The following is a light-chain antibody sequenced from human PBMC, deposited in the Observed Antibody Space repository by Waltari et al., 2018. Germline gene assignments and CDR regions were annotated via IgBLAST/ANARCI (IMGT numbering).Light chain of an antibody. V-gene: IGLV2-14*01. Sequence: QSALTQPASVSGSPGQSITISCTGTSSDVGFYDFVSWFQQHPGKAPKVMIYKVNNRPSGVSNRFSGPKSANTASLTISGLQAEDEADYYCSSYTRRSYWVFGGGTQLTVL. CDR3: SSYTRRSYWV. CDR2: KVN. CDR1: SSDVGFYDF. J-gene: IGLJ3*02.